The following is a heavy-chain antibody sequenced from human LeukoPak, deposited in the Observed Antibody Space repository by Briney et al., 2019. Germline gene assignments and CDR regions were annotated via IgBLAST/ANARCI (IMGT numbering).Heavy chain of an antibody. CDR3: ARAGYYYDSSGYPAAFDI. D-gene: IGHD3-22*01. J-gene: IGHJ3*02. Sequence: GGSLRLSCAASGFTFDDYGMSWVRQAPGKGLEWVANIKQDGSEKYYVDSVKGRFTISRDNAKNSLYLQMNSLRAEDTAVYYCARAGYYYDSSGYPAAFDIWGQGTMVTVSS. V-gene: IGHV3-7*01. CDR2: IKQDGSEK. CDR1: GFTFDDYG.